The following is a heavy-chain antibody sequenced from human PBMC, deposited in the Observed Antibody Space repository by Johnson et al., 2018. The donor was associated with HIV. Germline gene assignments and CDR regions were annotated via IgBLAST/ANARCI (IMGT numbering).Heavy chain of an antibody. CDR1: GFTVSSYA. Sequence: QVQLVESGGGLVQPGGSLRLSCAASGFTVSSYAMHWVRQAPGKGLEWVAVISYDGSNKYYADSVKGRFTISRDNSKNTLYLQMNSLRAEDTAVYYCARLAIDYSSGWYGLAFDIWGQGTMVTVSS. CDR3: ARLAIDYSSGWYGLAFDI. V-gene: IGHV3-30*04. D-gene: IGHD6-19*01. J-gene: IGHJ3*02. CDR2: ISYDGSNK.